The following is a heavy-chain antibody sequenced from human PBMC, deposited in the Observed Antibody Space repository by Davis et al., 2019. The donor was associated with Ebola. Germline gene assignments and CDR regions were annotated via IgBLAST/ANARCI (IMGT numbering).Heavy chain of an antibody. D-gene: IGHD2-2*01. CDR3: ARSIEYCSSTSCRRLSYFDY. V-gene: IGHV4-34*01. CDR1: GGSFSGYY. J-gene: IGHJ4*02. CDR2: INHSGST. Sequence: PSETLSLTCAVYGGSFSGYYWSWIRQPPGKGLEWIGEINHSGSTNYNPSLKSRVTISVDTSKNQFSLKLSSVTAADTAVYYCARSIEYCSSTSCRRLSYFDYWGQGTLVTVSS.